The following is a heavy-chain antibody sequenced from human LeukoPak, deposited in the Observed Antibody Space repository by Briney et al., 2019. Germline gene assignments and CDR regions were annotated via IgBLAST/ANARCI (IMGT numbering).Heavy chain of an antibody. Sequence: GGSLRLSCAASGFTFSSYSMNWVRQAPGKGLEWVSSISSSSSYIYYADSVKGRFTISRDNAKNSLYLQMNSLRAEDTAVYYCARSPTYCYDSSGYYGDPLLFDYWGQGTLVTVSS. CDR3: ARSPTYCYDSSGYYGDPLLFDY. J-gene: IGHJ4*02. V-gene: IGHV3-21*01. CDR1: GFTFSSYS. D-gene: IGHD3-22*01. CDR2: ISSSSSYI.